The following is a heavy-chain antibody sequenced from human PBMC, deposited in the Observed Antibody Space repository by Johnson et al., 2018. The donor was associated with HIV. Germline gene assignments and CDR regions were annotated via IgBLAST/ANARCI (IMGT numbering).Heavy chain of an antibody. CDR1: GFTFITYA. D-gene: IGHD3-9*01. CDR3: ARERFSDILTGYHAFDV. Sequence: VQLLESGGGLVKPGGSLRPSCAASGFTFITYAMTWVRQAGDTDYAYSMKGRFTVSGDNSKNTVCLQMNSLRAEDTAVYYCARERFSDILTGYHAFDVWGQGTMVTVSS. J-gene: IGHJ3*01. V-gene: IGHV3-23*01. CDR2: DT.